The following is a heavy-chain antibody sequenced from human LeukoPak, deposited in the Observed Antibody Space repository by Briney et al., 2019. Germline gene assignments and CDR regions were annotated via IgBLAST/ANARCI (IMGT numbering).Heavy chain of an antibody. CDR3: ARVVDPGGYYYFYYMDV. Sequence: PSETLSLTCTVSSGSIFSSNWWSWVRQPPGKGLEWIGQIFHTGSTSYSPSLKSRVTISVDTSKNQLSLKLSSVTAADTAVYYCARVVDPGGYYYFYYMDVWGKGTTVTVSS. CDR2: IFHTGST. CDR1: SGSIFSSNW. V-gene: IGHV4-4*02. D-gene: IGHD3-16*01. J-gene: IGHJ6*03.